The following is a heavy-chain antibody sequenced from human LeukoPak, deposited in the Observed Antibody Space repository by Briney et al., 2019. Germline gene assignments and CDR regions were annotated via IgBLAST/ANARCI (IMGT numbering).Heavy chain of an antibody. V-gene: IGHV3-74*01. CDR1: GFSLSSYW. Sequence: GGSLRLSCAASGFSLSSYWMRWVRQVPGKGLVWVSRINSDGTSVRYADSVKGRFTISRDNAKNTLYLQMNSLRAEDTGVYYCGRSHYYDSSGNFYYYYAMDVWGQGTTVTVSS. D-gene: IGHD3-22*01. CDR3: GRSHYYDSSGNFYYYYAMDV. J-gene: IGHJ6*02. CDR2: INSDGTSV.